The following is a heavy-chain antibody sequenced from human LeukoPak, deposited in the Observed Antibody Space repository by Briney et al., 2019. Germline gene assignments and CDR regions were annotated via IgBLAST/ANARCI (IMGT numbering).Heavy chain of an antibody. CDR3: ARVMGRLVRTWYFDL. J-gene: IGHJ2*01. Sequence: GGSLRLSCAASGFTVSSNYMAWVRQAPGKGLEWVSVIYDGGFTDYTDSVKGRFTISRDNSKSTLYLQMNSLRAEDTAVYYCARVMGRLVRTWYFDLWGRGTLVTVSS. CDR2: IYDGGFT. D-gene: IGHD3-9*01. CDR1: GFTVSSNY. V-gene: IGHV3-66*01.